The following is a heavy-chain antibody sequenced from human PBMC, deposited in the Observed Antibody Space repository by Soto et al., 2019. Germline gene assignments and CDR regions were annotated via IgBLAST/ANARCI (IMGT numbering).Heavy chain of an antibody. J-gene: IGHJ6*03. D-gene: IGHD1-26*01. CDR1: GDSISRGGYF. CDR3: ARGILRPNHYMDV. V-gene: IGHV4-31*03. Sequence: QVQLQESGPGLVKPSQTLSLTCIVSGDSISRGGYFWTWIRQHPGKGLEWIGYIYDSGSAFYNPSLKSRVTMSVDTSKNQFSLQLRSVTAADTAVFYCARGILRPNHYMDVWGKGTAVAVSS. CDR2: IYDSGSA.